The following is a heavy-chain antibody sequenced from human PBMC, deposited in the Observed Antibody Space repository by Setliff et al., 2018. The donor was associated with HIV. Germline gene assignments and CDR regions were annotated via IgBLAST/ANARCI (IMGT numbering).Heavy chain of an antibody. V-gene: IGHV4-59*08. Sequence: SETLSLTCTVSGGSISSYYWSWIRQPPGKGLEWIGYINYSGSTNYNPSLKSRVTISIDMSKNQFSLKLSSVTAADTAVYYCARSAARTAGTTVVAPYDYWGQGTLVTSPQ. CDR1: GGSISSYY. CDR2: INYSGST. J-gene: IGHJ4*02. CDR3: ARSAARTAGTTVVAPYDY. D-gene: IGHD2-15*01.